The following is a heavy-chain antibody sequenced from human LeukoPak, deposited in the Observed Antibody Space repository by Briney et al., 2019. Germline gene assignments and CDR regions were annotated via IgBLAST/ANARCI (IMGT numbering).Heavy chain of an antibody. D-gene: IGHD2-21*02. CDR1: GYTFTSYY. Sequence: ASVKVSCKASGYTFTSYYMHWVRQAPGQGLEWMGIINPSGGSTSYAQKFQGRVTMTRDTSASIAYMELSSLRSDDMAVYYCARGIWSTTLTAYYLDSWGQGTLVTVSS. V-gene: IGHV1-46*01. CDR2: INPSGGST. J-gene: IGHJ4*02. CDR3: ARGIWSTTLTAYYLDS.